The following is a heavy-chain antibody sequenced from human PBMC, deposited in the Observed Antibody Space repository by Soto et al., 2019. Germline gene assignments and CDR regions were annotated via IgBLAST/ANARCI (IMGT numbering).Heavy chain of an antibody. D-gene: IGHD3-10*01. CDR1: GGSISSYY. CDR2: IYYSGST. V-gene: IGHV4-59*01. J-gene: IGHJ4*02. CDR3: ARGSPYTMARGVTFDY. Sequence: SETLSLTCTVSGGSISSYYWSWIRQPPGKGLEWIGYIYYSGSTNYNPSLKSRVTISVDTSKNQFSLKLSSVTAADTAVYYCARGSPYTMARGVTFDYWGQGTRVTVSS.